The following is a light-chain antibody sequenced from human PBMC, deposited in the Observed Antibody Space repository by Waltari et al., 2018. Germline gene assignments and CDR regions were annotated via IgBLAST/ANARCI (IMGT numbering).Light chain of an antibody. CDR2: SNN. V-gene: IGLV3-19*01. J-gene: IGLJ3*02. CDR3: SSRDSSGEVV. Sequence: SSELTQAPAVSVALGQTVRITCQGDSLRDSSAVWYQQKPRQDPVLVMYSNNNRPSGIPSRFSGSSSGNTGSLTITGAQAEDEADYHCSSRDSSGEVVFGGGTKLTVL. CDR1: SLRDSS.